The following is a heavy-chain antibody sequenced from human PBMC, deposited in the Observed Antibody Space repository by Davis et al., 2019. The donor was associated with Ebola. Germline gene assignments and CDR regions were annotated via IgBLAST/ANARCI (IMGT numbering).Heavy chain of an antibody. CDR3: ARISAQLVDY. CDR1: GYTFTSYG. Sequence: ASVKVSCKASGYTFTSYGISWVRQAPGQGLEWMGWISAYNGNTNYAQKLQGRVTITRDTSASTAYMELSSLRSEDTAVYYCARISAQLVDYWGQGTLVTVSS. J-gene: IGHJ4*02. CDR2: ISAYNGNT. V-gene: IGHV1-18*01. D-gene: IGHD2-2*01.